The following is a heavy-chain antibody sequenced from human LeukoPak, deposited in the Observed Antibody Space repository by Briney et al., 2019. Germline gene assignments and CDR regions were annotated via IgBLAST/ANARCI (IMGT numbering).Heavy chain of an antibody. D-gene: IGHD3-22*01. CDR2: ISRSSTYT. CDR1: GFTFSDYC. CDR3: ARAGRYYYDSSGYYRYFDY. Sequence: KPGGSLRLSCAASGFTFSDYCMSWIRQAPGKGLEWVSFISRSSTYTDYADSVKGRFTNSRDNAKNSLYLQMNSLRAEDTAVYYCARAGRYYYDSSGYYRYFDYWGQGTLVTVSS. V-gene: IGHV3-11*06. J-gene: IGHJ4*02.